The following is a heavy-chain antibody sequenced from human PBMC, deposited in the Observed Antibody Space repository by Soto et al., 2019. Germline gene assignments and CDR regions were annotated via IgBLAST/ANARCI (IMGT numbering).Heavy chain of an antibody. CDR3: ASIWFGDFDY. Sequence: PLETLCHSSRVSGGSIGGADDYWSWIRQPPGKGLEWIGYFHSSGATYKDPSLKSRVTISVDTSKNQISLKLDSVTAADTAVYYCASIWFGDFDYWGHGTLVTVSS. CDR2: FHSSGAT. CDR1: GGSIGGADDY. J-gene: IGHJ4*01. D-gene: IGHD3-10*01. V-gene: IGHV4-30-4*01.